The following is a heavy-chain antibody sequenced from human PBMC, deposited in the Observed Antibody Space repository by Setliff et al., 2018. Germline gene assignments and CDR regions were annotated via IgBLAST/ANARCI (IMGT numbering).Heavy chain of an antibody. CDR3: AKNGFGVVALGVNNWFDP. CDR1: GFTFSDYY. J-gene: IGHJ5*02. D-gene: IGHD3-10*01. CDR2: IKQDGSEK. Sequence: GSLRLSCAASGFTFSDYYMSWVRQAPGKGLEWVANIKQDGSEKYYVDSAKGRFTISRDNAKNSLYLQMNSLRADAAAVYYCAKNGFGVVALGVNNWFDPWGQGTLVTVSS. V-gene: IGHV3-7*01.